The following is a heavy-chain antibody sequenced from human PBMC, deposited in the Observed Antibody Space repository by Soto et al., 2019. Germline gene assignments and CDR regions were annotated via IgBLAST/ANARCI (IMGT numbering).Heavy chain of an antibody. Sequence: SVKVSCKASGGTFSSYAISWVRQAPGQGLEWMGGIIPIFGTANYAQKFQGRVTITADESTSTAHMELSSLRSEDTAVYYCARDLAYSGRGWFDPWGQGTLVTVSS. D-gene: IGHD1-26*01. CDR2: IIPIFGTA. V-gene: IGHV1-69*13. CDR1: GGTFSSYA. J-gene: IGHJ5*02. CDR3: ARDLAYSGRGWFDP.